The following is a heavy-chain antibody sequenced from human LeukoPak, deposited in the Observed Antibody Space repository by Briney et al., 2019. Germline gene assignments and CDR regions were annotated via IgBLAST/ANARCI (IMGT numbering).Heavy chain of an antibody. J-gene: IGHJ5*02. D-gene: IGHD1-7*01. CDR3: ARHVGRNYPEGGFDP. CDR2: IFYSGTA. CDR1: GTSIINNKYY. Sequence: NASETLSLTCSLSGTSIINNKYYWAWLRQPREKGLEWFGSIFYSGTAYYHSSLESRLSMSVDTSQNLFSLKLSSVTAADTAVYFCARHVGRNYPEGGFDPWGRGILVIVSS. V-gene: IGHV4-39*01.